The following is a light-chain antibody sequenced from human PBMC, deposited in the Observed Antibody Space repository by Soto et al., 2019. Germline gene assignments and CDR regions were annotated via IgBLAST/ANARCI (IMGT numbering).Light chain of an antibody. CDR3: QQYYSTPTWT. CDR1: QSVFSRFSNKNY. Sequence: DIVMTQSPDSLTLSLGERATINCKSSQSVFSRFSNKNYLGWFQQKPGQPPRLLIYWASTRESGVSDRFSGSGSGTYFTLTINSLQAEDVAVYYCQQYYSTPTWTFGQGTKVEV. J-gene: IGKJ1*01. CDR2: WAS. V-gene: IGKV4-1*01.